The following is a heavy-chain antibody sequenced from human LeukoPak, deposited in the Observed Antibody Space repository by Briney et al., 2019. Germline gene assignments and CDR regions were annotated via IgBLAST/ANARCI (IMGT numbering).Heavy chain of an antibody. D-gene: IGHD1-14*01. CDR3: TNLGMMRY. CDR2: IYYSGRT. Sequence: PSETLSLTCTVSGGSVGIGTYYWGWIRQPPGKGLEWIGSIYYSGRTYYNPSLKSRVTISVDTSKNQFSLNLSSVTAADTAVYYYTNLGMMRYWGQGTLVTVSS. CDR1: GGSVGIGTYY. V-gene: IGHV4-39*01. J-gene: IGHJ4*02.